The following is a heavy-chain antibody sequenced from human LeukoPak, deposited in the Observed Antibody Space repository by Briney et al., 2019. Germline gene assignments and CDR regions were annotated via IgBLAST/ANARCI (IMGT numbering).Heavy chain of an antibody. Sequence: HPGGSLRLSCAASGFTFSSYAMSWVRQAPGKGLEWVANIKQDGSENSYVDSVKGRFTISRDNAQKSLFLQMNSLRAEDTAIYYCARLSVGDRTNYYDPGEWVMGLCFDDWGQGTLVTVSS. CDR2: IKQDGSEN. J-gene: IGHJ4*02. D-gene: IGHD3-3*01. V-gene: IGHV3-7*03. CDR3: ARLSVGDRTNYYDPGEWVMGLCFDD. CDR1: GFTFSSYA.